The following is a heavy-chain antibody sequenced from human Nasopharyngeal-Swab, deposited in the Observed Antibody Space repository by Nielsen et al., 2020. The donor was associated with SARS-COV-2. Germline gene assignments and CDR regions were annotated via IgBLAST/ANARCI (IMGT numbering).Heavy chain of an antibody. CDR1: GYTFTSHG. Sequence: ASVKVSCKASGYTFTSHGISWVRQAPGQGLEWMGWISAYNGNTNYAQKLQGRVTMTTDTSTSTAYMELRSLRSDDTAVYYCALYYYGSGNYDYWGQGTLVTVSS. CDR2: ISAYNGNT. D-gene: IGHD3-10*01. V-gene: IGHV1-18*04. J-gene: IGHJ4*02. CDR3: ALYYYGSGNYDY.